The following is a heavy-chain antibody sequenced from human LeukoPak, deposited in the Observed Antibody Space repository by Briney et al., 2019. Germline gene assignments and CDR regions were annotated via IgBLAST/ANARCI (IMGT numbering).Heavy chain of an antibody. V-gene: IGHV3-15*07. CDR3: TTDRDALRY. Sequence: GGSLRLSCAASGFSFSDAWMNWVRQAPGKGLEWVGRIKSKTYGGTADYAAPVKGRFIISRDDSKNTLYLQMNSLKTEDTAVFYCTTDRDALRYWGQGTLVTVSS. D-gene: IGHD2-21*02. CDR1: GFSFSDAW. J-gene: IGHJ4*02. CDR2: IKSKTYGGTA.